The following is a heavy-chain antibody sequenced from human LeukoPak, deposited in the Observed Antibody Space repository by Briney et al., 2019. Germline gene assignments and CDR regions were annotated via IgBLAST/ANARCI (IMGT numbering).Heavy chain of an antibody. CDR3: ARAVSRVPSAILWDHNWFDP. CDR1: GGSFSGYY. J-gene: IGHJ5*02. CDR2: INHSGST. V-gene: IGHV4-34*01. Sequence: SETLSLTRAVYGGSFSGYYWSWIRQPPGKGLEWIGEINHSGSTNYNPSLKSRVTISVDTYKNQFSLKLSSVTAADTAVYYCARAVSRVPSAILWDHNWFDPWGQGTLVTVSS. D-gene: IGHD2-2*01.